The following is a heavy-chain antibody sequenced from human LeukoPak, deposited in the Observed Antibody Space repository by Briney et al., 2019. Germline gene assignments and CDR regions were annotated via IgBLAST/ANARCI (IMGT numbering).Heavy chain of an antibody. Sequence: GGSLRLSCAASGFTFSNYVMSWVRQAPGKGLEWVANINQDGSEKYFVASVRGRFTISRDNVQDSLYLQMNSLRAEDTAVYYCVRGSSGTVVRGVAWAWFDPWGQGTLVTVSS. CDR1: GFTFSNYV. V-gene: IGHV3-7*05. CDR3: VRGSSGTVVRGVAWAWFDP. D-gene: IGHD3-10*01. CDR2: INQDGSEK. J-gene: IGHJ5*02.